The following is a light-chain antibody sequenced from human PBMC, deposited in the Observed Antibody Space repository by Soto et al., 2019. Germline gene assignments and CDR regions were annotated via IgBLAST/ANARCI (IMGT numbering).Light chain of an antibody. J-gene: IGKJ2*01. CDR1: QTINKN. CDR2: SAS. V-gene: IGKV1-39*01. Sequence: DIHMTQAPSSLSASVGDSVTITCRASQTINKNLNWYHQKPGQAPNLLIYSASDFQSGVPSRFSGSGSVTEFTLTISGLQPEDFATYYCQQSFSTPYTFGQGTDLQI. CDR3: QQSFSTPYT.